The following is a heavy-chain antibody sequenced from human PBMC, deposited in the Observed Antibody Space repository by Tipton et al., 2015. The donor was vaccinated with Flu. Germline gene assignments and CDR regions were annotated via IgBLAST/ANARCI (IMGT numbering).Heavy chain of an antibody. CDR3: ARRAFQQLHDAFDI. Sequence: TLSLTCTVSGGSISSSSYYWGWIRQPPGKGLEWIGYIYYSGSTNYNPSLKSRVTISVDTSKNQFSRKLSSVTAADTAVYYCARRAFQQLHDAFDIWGQGTMVTVSS. CDR1: GGSISSSSYY. D-gene: IGHD6-13*01. CDR2: IYYSGST. J-gene: IGHJ3*02. V-gene: IGHV4-61*05.